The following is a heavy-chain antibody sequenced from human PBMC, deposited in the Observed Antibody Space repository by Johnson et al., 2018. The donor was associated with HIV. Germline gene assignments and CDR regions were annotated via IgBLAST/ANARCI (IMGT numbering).Heavy chain of an antibody. Sequence: QVQLVESGGGVVQPGRSLRLSCAASGFTFSSYGMHWVRQAPGKGLEWVAVIWYDGSNKYYADSVKGRFTISRDNSKNTLYLQMNSLRAEDTAVYYCARGITARGTFDIWGQGTMVTVSS. CDR2: IWYDGSNK. D-gene: IGHD1-14*01. CDR3: ARGITARGTFDI. V-gene: IGHV3-33*01. J-gene: IGHJ3*02. CDR1: GFTFSSYG.